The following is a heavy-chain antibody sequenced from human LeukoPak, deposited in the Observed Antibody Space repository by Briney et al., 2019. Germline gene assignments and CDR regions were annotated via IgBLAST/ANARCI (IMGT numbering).Heavy chain of an antibody. CDR1: GYTFTSYA. Sequence: ASVKVSCKASGYTFTSYAMNWVRQAPGQGLEWMGGIIPIFGTANYAQKFQGRVTITADESTSTAYMELSSLRSEDTAVYYCASGSHPWGQGTLVTVSS. CDR2: IIPIFGTA. J-gene: IGHJ5*02. D-gene: IGHD5-12*01. CDR3: ASGSHP. V-gene: IGHV1-69*13.